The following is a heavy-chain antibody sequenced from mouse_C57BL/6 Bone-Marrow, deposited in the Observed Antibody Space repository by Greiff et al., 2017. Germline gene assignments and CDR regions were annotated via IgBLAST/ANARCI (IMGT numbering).Heavy chain of an antibody. CDR3: ASYDGYIYWYFDV. Sequence: EVKLVESGPGLVKPSQSLSLTCSVTGYSIPRGYYWNWIRQFPGNKLEWMGYISYDGSNNYNPSLKNRISITRDTSKNQFFLKLNSVTTEDTATYYLASYDGYIYWYFDVWGTGTTVTVSS. CDR2: ISYDGSN. J-gene: IGHJ1*03. D-gene: IGHD2-3*01. V-gene: IGHV3-6*01. CDR1: GYSIPRGYY.